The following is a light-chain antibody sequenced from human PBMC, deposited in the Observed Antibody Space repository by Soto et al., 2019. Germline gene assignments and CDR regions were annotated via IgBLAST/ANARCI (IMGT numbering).Light chain of an antibody. CDR3: CSFVGTDSSFV. J-gene: IGLJ1*01. Sequence: QSALTQPHSVSGPPGQSVTISCTGTSSDVGGYNFVSWYQQHPGKVPKLMIYDVTIRPSGVPDRFSGSKSGNTASLTISGLQADDEADYYCCSFVGTDSSFVFGSGTKLTVL. CDR2: DVT. V-gene: IGLV2-11*01. CDR1: SSDVGGYNF.